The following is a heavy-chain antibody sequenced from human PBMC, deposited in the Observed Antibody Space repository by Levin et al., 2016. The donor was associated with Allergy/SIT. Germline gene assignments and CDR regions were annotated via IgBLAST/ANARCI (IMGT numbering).Heavy chain of an antibody. D-gene: IGHD6-19*01. J-gene: IGHJ4*02. CDR3: ILDPGIAVAGVFDY. CDR2: ISSNGGST. Sequence: VRQAPGKGLEFVSGISSNGGSTYYADSVKGRFTISRDNSGNTLYLQMSSLRPEDTAVYYCILDPGIAVAGVFDYWGQGTLVTVSS. V-gene: IGHV3-64D*06.